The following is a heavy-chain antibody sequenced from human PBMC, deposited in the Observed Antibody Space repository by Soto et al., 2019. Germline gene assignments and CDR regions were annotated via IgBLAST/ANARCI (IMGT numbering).Heavy chain of an antibody. Sequence: EVQLVESGGGLVKPGGSLRLSCAVSGVTFSSYSMNWVRQAPGKGLEWVSSISSSSSYIYYADSVKGRFTISRDNANNSLYLQMNSLRAEDTAVYYCARAGEYCSSTSCYACYFDYWGQETLVTVSS. CDR1: GVTFSSYS. CDR3: ARAGEYCSSTSCYACYFDY. V-gene: IGHV3-21*01. D-gene: IGHD2-2*01. J-gene: IGHJ4*02. CDR2: ISSSSSYI.